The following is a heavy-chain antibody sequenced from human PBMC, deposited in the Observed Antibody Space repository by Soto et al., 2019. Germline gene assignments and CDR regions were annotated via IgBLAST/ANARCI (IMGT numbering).Heavy chain of an antibody. CDR2: IYYSGST. D-gene: IGHD3-3*01. CDR1: GGSISSSSYY. V-gene: IGHV4-39*01. J-gene: IGHJ4*02. CDR3: ARGDVLRFLEWLLSPFDY. Sequence: PSETLSLTCTVSGGSISSSSYYWGWIRQPPGKGLEWIGSIYYSGSTYYNPSLKSRVTISVDTSKNQFSLKLSSVTAADTAVYYCARGDVLRFLEWLLSPFDYWGQGTLDTVSS.